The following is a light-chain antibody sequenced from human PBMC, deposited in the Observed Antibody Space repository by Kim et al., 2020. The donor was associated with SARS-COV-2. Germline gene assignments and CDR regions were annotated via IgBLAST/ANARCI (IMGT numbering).Light chain of an antibody. CDR3: LLYYGGGRV. Sequence: PGRAVTLTCGASTGAVTSAYYPNWFQQKPGQAPRALIYSTSSRHFWTPARFSGSHLGGKAALTLSSVQPEDEAEYYCLLYYGGGRVFGGGTQLTVL. V-gene: IGLV7-43*01. J-gene: IGLJ3*02. CDR1: TGAVTSAYY. CDR2: STS.